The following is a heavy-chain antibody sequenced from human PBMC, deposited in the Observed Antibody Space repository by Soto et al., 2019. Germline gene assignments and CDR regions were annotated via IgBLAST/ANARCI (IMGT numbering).Heavy chain of an antibody. V-gene: IGHV3-23*01. CDR2: ISAGGGGT. CDR3: AKSLYRLDHSNTLGYFDT. D-gene: IGHD5-18*01. J-gene: IGHJ4*02. Sequence: EVQVLESGGTLVQPGGSLRLSCAASGDTVSTNAMSWVRQAPGKGLEWVSAISAGGGGTYYADSVKGRFIISRDSSRQTLHLQMNSLRAEDTAIYYCAKSLYRLDHSNTLGYFDTWGQGTLVTVSS. CDR1: GDTVSTNA.